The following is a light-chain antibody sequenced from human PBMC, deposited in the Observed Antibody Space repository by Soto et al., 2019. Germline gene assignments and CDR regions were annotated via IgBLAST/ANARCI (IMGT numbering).Light chain of an antibody. Sequence: QSALTQPASVSGSPGQSITISCTGTSRDVGGYNYVSWYQQHPGKAPKLMIYDVSNRPSGVSNRFSGSKSGNTASLTISGLQAEDEADYYCSSYTCSSTHGFGTGTKLTVL. CDR3: SSYTCSSTHG. CDR1: SRDVGGYNY. V-gene: IGLV2-14*01. J-gene: IGLJ1*01. CDR2: DVS.